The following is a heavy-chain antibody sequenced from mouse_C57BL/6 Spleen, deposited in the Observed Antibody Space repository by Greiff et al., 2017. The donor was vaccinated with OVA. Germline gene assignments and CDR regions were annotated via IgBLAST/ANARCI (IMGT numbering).Heavy chain of an antibody. D-gene: IGHD2-4*01. V-gene: IGHV3-6*01. J-gene: IGHJ2*01. CDR1: GYSITSGYY. CDR2: ISYDGSN. CDR3: ARGRYDYPLSY. Sequence: EVQLQQSGPGLVKPSQSLSLTCSVTGYSITSGYYWNWIRQFPGNKLEWMGYISYDGSNNYNPSLKNRISITRDTSKNQFFLKLNSVTTEDTATYYCARGRYDYPLSYWGQGTTRTVSS.